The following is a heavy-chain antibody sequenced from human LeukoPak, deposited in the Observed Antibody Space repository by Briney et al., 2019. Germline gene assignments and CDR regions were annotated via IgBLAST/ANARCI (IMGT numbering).Heavy chain of an antibody. CDR3: ARDFSGSYQFDY. CDR1: GFTFSSYG. CDR2: IWYDGSNK. J-gene: IGHJ4*02. V-gene: IGHV3-33*01. D-gene: IGHD1-26*01. Sequence: GGSLRLSCAASGFTFSSYGMHRVRQAPGKGLEWVAVIWYDGSNKYYADSVKGRFTISRDNSKNTLYLQMNSLRAEDTAVYYCARDFSGSYQFDYWGQGTLVTVSS.